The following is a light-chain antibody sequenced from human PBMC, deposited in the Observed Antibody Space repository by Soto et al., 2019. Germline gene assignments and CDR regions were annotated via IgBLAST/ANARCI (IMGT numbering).Light chain of an antibody. CDR1: QSVSSN. V-gene: IGKV3-15*01. CDR2: GAS. Sequence: EIVMTQSPATLSVSPGERATLSCRASQSVSSNLAWYQQKPGQAPRLLIYGASTRATGIPARFSGSGSGTEFTLTIRSLQSEYFAVYYCQQHNNWPPITFGQGTRLQIK. J-gene: IGKJ5*01. CDR3: QQHNNWPPIT.